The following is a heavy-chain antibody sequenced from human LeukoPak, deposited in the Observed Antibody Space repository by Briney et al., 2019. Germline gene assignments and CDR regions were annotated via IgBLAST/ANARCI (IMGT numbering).Heavy chain of an antibody. J-gene: IGHJ4*02. V-gene: IGHV3-66*01. CDR3: ASSYDFWWYFDY. Sequence: GGSLRLSCAASGFTVSSNYMSWVRQAPGKGLEWVSVIYSGGSTYYADSVKGRFTISRDNSKNTLYLQMNSLGAEDTAVYYCASSYDFWWYFDYWGQGTLVTVSS. D-gene: IGHD3-3*01. CDR1: GFTVSSNY. CDR2: IYSGGST.